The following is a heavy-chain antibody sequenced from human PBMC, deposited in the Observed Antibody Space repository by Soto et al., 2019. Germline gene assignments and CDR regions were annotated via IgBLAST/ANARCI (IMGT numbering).Heavy chain of an antibody. V-gene: IGHV4-59*11. CDR2: IFYTGST. D-gene: IGHD6-19*01. J-gene: IGHJ4*02. CDR3: ARVGSSGWSPDY. CDR1: GGSISCHY. Sequence: SATMSLTNTVSGGSISCHYWIWIRPSPGKGLEWIGYIFYTGSTNYNPSLKSRVTLSADTSKNQFSLRLSSVTAADTAVYYCARVGSSGWSPDYWGQGTLVIVSA.